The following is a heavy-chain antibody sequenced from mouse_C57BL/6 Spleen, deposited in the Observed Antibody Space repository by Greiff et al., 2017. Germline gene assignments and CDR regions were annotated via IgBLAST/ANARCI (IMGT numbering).Heavy chain of an antibody. J-gene: IGHJ3*01. D-gene: IGHD4-1*01. Sequence: VQLQQSGAALVRPGTSVKVSCKASGYAFTNYLIEWVKQRPGQGLEWIGVINPGSGGTNYNEKFKGKATLTADKSSSTAYMQLSSLTSEDSAVYFCARRGLTGLFAYWGQGTLVTVSA. CDR3: ARRGLTGLFAY. V-gene: IGHV1-54*01. CDR1: GYAFTNYL. CDR2: INPGSGGT.